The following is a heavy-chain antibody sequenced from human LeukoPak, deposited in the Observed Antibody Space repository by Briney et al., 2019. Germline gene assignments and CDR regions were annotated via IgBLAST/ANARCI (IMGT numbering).Heavy chain of an antibody. CDR2: INPNSGGT. V-gene: IGHV1-2*02. Sequence: ASVKVSCEASGYTFTGYYIHWGRQAPGQGREWMGWINPNSGGTNCVQQFQGSVTMTSNTSIRTVYMEMNRLRSVDTAVYYCARDLVYFGSGGWFDLWGQGTLVTVSS. CDR1: GYTFTGYY. D-gene: IGHD3-10*01. CDR3: ARDLVYFGSGGWFDL. J-gene: IGHJ5*02.